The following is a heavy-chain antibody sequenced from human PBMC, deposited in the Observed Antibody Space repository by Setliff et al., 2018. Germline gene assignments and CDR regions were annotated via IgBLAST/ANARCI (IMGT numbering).Heavy chain of an antibody. CDR1: DVSISSSSFY. D-gene: IGHD6-6*01. Sequence: SETLSLTCTVSDVSISSSSFYWAWIRQPPGKGLEWIGSIYYSGSTYYNPSLTSRVTISVDTSNNQFSLNLRSVTAADTAIYYCARLPFEFGSSSVYYFDSWGQGILVTVSS. CDR2: IYYSGST. V-gene: IGHV4-39*01. J-gene: IGHJ4*02. CDR3: ARLPFEFGSSSVYYFDS.